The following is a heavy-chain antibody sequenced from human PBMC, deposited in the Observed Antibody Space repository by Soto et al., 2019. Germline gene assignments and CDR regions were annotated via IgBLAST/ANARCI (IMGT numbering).Heavy chain of an antibody. V-gene: IGHV4-34*01. Sequence: QVQLQQWGAGLLKPSETLSLTCAVYGGSFSGYYWSGIRQPPGKGLEWIGEINHSGSTNYNPSLKSRVTISVDTSKNQFSLKLSSVTAADTAVYYCARSRIVVVPAAISPWFDPWGQGTLVTVSS. D-gene: IGHD2-2*02. CDR2: INHSGST. CDR3: ARSRIVVVPAAISPWFDP. CDR1: GGSFSGYY. J-gene: IGHJ5*02.